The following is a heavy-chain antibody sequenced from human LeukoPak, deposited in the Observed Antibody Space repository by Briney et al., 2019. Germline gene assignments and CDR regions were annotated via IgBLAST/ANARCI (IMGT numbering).Heavy chain of an antibody. CDR2: INHSGST. J-gene: IGHJ4*02. Sequence: SETLSLTCAVYGGSFSGYYWGWIRQPPGKGLEWVGEINHSGSTNYNPSLKSRVTISVDTSKNQFSLKLSSVTAADTAVYYCARAVGATEKTDYFDYWGQGTLVTVSS. CDR1: GGSFSGYY. V-gene: IGHV4-34*01. D-gene: IGHD1-26*01. CDR3: ARAVGATEKTDYFDY.